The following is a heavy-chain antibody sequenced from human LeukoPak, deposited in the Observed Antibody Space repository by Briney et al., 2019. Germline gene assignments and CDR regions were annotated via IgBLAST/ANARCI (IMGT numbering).Heavy chain of an antibody. D-gene: IGHD2-15*01. Sequence: GGSLRLSCAASGFTFSSYWIHWVRQAPGKGLVWVSRINRDGSSTTYADSVKGRFTVSRDNAKNTLYLQMNSLRAEGTAVYYCTRRGVVAAGTTFDYWGQGTLVTVSS. CDR1: GFTFSSYW. V-gene: IGHV3-74*01. J-gene: IGHJ4*02. CDR2: INRDGSST. CDR3: TRRGVVAAGTTFDY.